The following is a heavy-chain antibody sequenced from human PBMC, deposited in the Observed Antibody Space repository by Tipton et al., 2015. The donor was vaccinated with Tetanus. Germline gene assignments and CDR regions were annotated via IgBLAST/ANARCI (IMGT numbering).Heavy chain of an antibody. Sequence: TLSLTCAVYGASFSDYYWSWIRQAPGKGLKWIGEINHRVNTNHNPSLKSRVTLSVDTSKNQFSLKLNSVTAADTAMYYCVTVNFPNFYHYGMDVWGQGTSVTVSS. V-gene: IGHV4-34*01. CDR1: GASFSDYY. CDR2: INHRVNT. J-gene: IGHJ6*02. D-gene: IGHD1-1*01. CDR3: VTVNFPNFYHYGMDV.